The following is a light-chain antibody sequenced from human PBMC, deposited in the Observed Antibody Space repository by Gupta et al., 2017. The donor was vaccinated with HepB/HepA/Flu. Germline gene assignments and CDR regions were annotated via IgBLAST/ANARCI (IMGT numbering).Light chain of an antibody. V-gene: IGKV4-1*01. CDR2: WAS. J-gene: IGKJ3*01. CDR1: QSVLYSSNNKNY. Sequence: DIVMTQSPDSLAVSLGERATINLKSSQSVLYSSNNKNYLAWYQQKPGQPPRLLIYWASTRESGVPDRFSGSESGTDFTLTISSLQAEDVAVYYCQQYYGTPPTFGPGTKVDIK. CDR3: QQYYGTPPT.